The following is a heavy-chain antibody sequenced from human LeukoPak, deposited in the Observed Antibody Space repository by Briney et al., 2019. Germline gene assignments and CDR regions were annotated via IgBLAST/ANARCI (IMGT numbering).Heavy chain of an antibody. D-gene: IGHD3-22*01. CDR2: ISGSGGST. J-gene: IGHJ4*02. Sequence: GGSLRLSCAASGFTFSSYAMSWVRQAPGKGLEWVSAISGSGGSTYYADSVKGRFTISRDNSKNTLYLQMNSLRAEDTAVYYCAKEARRITMIVVVTRTTLYFDYWGQGTLVTVSS. CDR1: GFTFSSYA. CDR3: AKEARRITMIVVVTRTTLYFDY. V-gene: IGHV3-23*01.